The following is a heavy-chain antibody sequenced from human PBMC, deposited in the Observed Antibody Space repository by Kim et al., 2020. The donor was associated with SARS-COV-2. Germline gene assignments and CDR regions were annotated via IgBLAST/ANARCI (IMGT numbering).Heavy chain of an antibody. V-gene: IGHV3-33*06. J-gene: IGHJ4*02. Sequence: DSVKGRVTISRDNSKNTLYLQMSSLRAEDTAVYYCAKDRYGGNPIYYFDYWGQGTLVTVSS. D-gene: IGHD4-17*01. CDR3: AKDRYGGNPIYYFDY.